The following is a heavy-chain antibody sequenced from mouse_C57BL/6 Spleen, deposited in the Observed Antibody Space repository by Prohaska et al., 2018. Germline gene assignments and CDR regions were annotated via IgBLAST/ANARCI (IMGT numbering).Heavy chain of an antibody. CDR1: GFTFSNYW. J-gene: IGHJ2*01. D-gene: IGHD1-3*01. V-gene: IGHV6-3*01. CDR2: IRLKSDNYAT. Sequence: ELKLEESGGGLVQPGGSMKLSCVASGFTFSNYWMNWLRQSPAKGLEWVAQIRLKSDNYATHYAESVKGRLTISRDDSKSSVYLQMNNLRAEDTGIYYCTAPAGSSDYWGQGTTLTVSS. CDR3: TAPAGSSDY.